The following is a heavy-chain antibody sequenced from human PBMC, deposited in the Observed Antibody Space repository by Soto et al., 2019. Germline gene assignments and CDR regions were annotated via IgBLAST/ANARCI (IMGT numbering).Heavy chain of an antibody. CDR3: AQDGHWGSWAFDI. Sequence: PGGSLRLSCAASGFTFSSYAMSWVRQAPGKGLEWVSAISGSGGSTYYADSVKGRFTISRDNSKNTLYLQMNSLRAEDTAVYYCAQDGHWGSWAFDIWGQGTMVTVSS. V-gene: IGHV3-23*01. CDR1: GFTFSSYA. D-gene: IGHD7-27*01. J-gene: IGHJ3*02. CDR2: ISGSGGST.